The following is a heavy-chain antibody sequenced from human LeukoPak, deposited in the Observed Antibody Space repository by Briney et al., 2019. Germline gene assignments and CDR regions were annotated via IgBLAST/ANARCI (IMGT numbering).Heavy chain of an antibody. D-gene: IGHD6-13*01. CDR3: AGGVAAAGNFDY. CDR1: GFTFSSYW. CDR2: IKQDGNEK. J-gene: IGHJ4*02. Sequence: PGGSLRLSCAASGFTFSSYWMSWVRQAPGKGLGWVANIKQDGNEKYYMDSVKGRFTISRENAKNSLYLQMSSMRAEDTVMYYCAGGVAAAGNFDYWGQGTLVTVSS. V-gene: IGHV3-7*04.